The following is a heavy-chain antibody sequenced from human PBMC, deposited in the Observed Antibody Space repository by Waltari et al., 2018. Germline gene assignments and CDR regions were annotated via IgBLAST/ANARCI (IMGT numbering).Heavy chain of an antibody. CDR1: GFTFSTYW. D-gene: IGHD3-3*01. V-gene: IGHV3-7*01. CDR3: ARVREDFWSGFYH. Sequence: EVQLVESGGGLVQPGGSLRLSCAASGFTFSTYWMSWVRQAPGKGLEGVANIKQDGREKYYVDSVKGRFTISRDNTNNSLYLQMNSLRAEDTAVYYCARVREDFWSGFYHWGQGALVTVSS. J-gene: IGHJ4*02. CDR2: IKQDGREK.